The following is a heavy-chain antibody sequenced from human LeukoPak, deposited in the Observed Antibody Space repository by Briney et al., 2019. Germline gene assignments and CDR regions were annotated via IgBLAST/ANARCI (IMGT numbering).Heavy chain of an antibody. J-gene: IGHJ4*02. Sequence: GGSLRLSCAASGFTFSSYGVHWVRQAPGKGLEWVAVISYDGSNKYYADSVKGRFTISRDNSKNTLYLQMNSLRAEDTAVYYCARVGQQLVQGFDYWGQGTLVTVSS. CDR2: ISYDGSNK. CDR1: GFTFSSYG. V-gene: IGHV3-30*03. CDR3: ARVGQQLVQGFDY. D-gene: IGHD6-13*01.